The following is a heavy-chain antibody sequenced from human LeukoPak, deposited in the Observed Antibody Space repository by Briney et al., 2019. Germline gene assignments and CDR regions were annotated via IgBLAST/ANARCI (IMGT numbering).Heavy chain of an antibody. CDR1: GFTFSRNA. D-gene: IGHD3-22*01. CDR2: SSGNGVGP. CDR3: AKDANYFDSGSYLIPFDF. Sequence: PGGSLRLSCAAAGFTFSRNAMNWVRQAPGKGLEWVASSSGNGVGPYYADSVKGRFNISRDNSKNTLYLQMNSLRTEDTAVYHCAKDANYFDSGSYLIPFDFWGQGTLVTVSS. J-gene: IGHJ4*02. V-gene: IGHV3-23*01.